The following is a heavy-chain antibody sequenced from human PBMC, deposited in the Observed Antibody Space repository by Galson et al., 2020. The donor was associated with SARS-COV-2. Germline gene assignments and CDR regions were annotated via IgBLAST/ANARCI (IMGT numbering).Heavy chain of an antibody. D-gene: IGHD7-27*01. CDR1: GVSISSSY. V-gene: IGHV4-59*01. CDR2: ISDTGNT. Sequence: SETLSLTCAVSGVSISSSYWSWIRQPPGKGLEWMGHISDTGNTKYSPSLKSRVTISSDTSKNQFSLKLNSVTAADTAIYYCATGLGKRAFDIWGQGTLVTVSS. CDR3: ATGLGKRAFDI. J-gene: IGHJ3*02.